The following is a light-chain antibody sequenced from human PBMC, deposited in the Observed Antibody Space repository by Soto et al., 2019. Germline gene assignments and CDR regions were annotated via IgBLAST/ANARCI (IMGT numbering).Light chain of an antibody. CDR3: CYCGVSSTV. CDR2: DVS. CDR1: NSDVGGYNF. J-gene: IGLJ3*02. Sequence: QSALTQPRSVSGAPGQSVTISCTGTNSDVGGYNFVSWYQHHPGKAPKLIIYDVSKRPSGVPDRFSDSKSGNTASLTSSGLQDEDEAYYYCCYCGVSSTVFGAGTKLTVL. V-gene: IGLV2-11*01.